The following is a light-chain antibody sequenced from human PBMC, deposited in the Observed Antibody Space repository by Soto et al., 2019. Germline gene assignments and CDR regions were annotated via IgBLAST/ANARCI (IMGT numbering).Light chain of an antibody. J-gene: IGLJ1*01. V-gene: IGLV1-40*01. CDR1: SSNIGAGFD. CDR3: QSYDSSLSGFV. CDR2: GNN. Sequence: QSVLTQPPSVSGAPGQRVTISCTGASSNIGAGFDVHWYQLLPGTAPKLLISGNNNRASGVPDRFSGSKSGTSASLAITGLQAEDEADYYCQSYDSSLSGFVFGTGTKVTVL.